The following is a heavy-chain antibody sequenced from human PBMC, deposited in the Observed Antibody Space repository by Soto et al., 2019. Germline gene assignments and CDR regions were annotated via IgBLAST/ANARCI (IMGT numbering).Heavy chain of an antibody. D-gene: IGHD2-15*01. CDR1: GFTFSSYW. J-gene: IGHJ6*03. V-gene: IGHV3-74*01. CDR3: AGRNYLYV. CDR2: VNPAGSSS. Sequence: EVQLVESGGGLVQPGGSLRLSCAASGFTFSSYWMHWVRQTPGKGLVWVSRVNPAGSSSSHADSVKGRFTISRDNAKNTRYLQMNSLRAEDTAVYYWAGRNYLYVWGKGTTVTVSS.